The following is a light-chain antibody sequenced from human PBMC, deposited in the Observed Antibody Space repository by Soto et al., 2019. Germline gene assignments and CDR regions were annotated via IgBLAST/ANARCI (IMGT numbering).Light chain of an antibody. V-gene: IGLV1-40*01. CDR1: GSTIGAGYD. CDR2: DNT. Sequence: QSVLTQPPSVSGAPGQRVTISCTGSGSTIGAGYDVHWYQQLPGTAPRLLIYDNTNRPSGVPDRFSGSKSGTSASLAISGLQAEDEADYYCQSYDSSLSVVFGGGTQLPVL. CDR3: QSYDSSLSVV. J-gene: IGLJ2*01.